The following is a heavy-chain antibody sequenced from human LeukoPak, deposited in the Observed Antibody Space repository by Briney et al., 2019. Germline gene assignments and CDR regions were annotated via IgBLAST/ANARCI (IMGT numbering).Heavy chain of an antibody. Sequence: SETLSLTCTVSGGSISSSSYYWGWIRQPPGKGLEWIGSIYYSGSTNYNPSLKSRVTISVDTSKNQFSLKLSSVTAADTAVYYCARAYYDFWSGYYTGYEYYFDYWGQGTLVTVSS. V-gene: IGHV4-39*07. D-gene: IGHD3-3*01. CDR3: ARAYYDFWSGYYTGYEYYFDY. CDR1: GGSISSSSYY. CDR2: IYYSGST. J-gene: IGHJ4*02.